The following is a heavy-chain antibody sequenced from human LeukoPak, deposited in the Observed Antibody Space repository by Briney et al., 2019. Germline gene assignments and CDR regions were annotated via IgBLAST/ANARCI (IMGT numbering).Heavy chain of an antibody. D-gene: IGHD6-13*01. J-gene: IGHJ6*02. CDR1: GGTFSSYA. Sequence: ASVKVSRKASGGTFSSYAISWVRQAPGQGLEWMGRIIPILGIANYAQKFQGRVTITADKSTSTAYMELSSLRSEDTAVYCCARGDSSSWYPGMDVWGQGTTVTVSS. CDR2: IIPILGIA. V-gene: IGHV1-69*04. CDR3: ARGDSSSWYPGMDV.